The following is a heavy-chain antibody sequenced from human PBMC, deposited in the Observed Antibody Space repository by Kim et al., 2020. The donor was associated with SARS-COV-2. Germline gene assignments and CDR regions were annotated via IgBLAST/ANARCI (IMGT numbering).Heavy chain of an antibody. Sequence: GGSLRLSCAASGFTFSSYGMHWVRQAPGKGLEWVAVISYDGSNKYYADSVKGRFTISRDISKNTLYLQMNSLRAEDTAVYSCAKDRQYGDIDYWGQGTLVTVSS. J-gene: IGHJ4*02. D-gene: IGHD3-10*01. CDR2: ISYDGSNK. CDR3: AKDRQYGDIDY. CDR1: GFTFSSYG. V-gene: IGHV3-30*18.